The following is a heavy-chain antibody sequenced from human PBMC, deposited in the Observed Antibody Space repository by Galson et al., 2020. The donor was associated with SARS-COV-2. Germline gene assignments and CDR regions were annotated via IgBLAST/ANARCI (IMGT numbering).Heavy chain of an antibody. CDR1: GYSFTSYW. V-gene: IGHV5-51*01. CDR2: IYPGDSDT. D-gene: IGHD3-22*01. CDR3: ARRHYYDSSGYYHPHYFDY. Sequence: GESLKISCKGSGYSFTSYWIGWVRQMPGKGLEWMGIIYPGDSDTRYSPSFQGQVTIPADKSISTAYLQWSSLKASDTAMYYCARRHYYDSSGYYHPHYFDYWGQGSLVTVSS. J-gene: IGHJ4*02.